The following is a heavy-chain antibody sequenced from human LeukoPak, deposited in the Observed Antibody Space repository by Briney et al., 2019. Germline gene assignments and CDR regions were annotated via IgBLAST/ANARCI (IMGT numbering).Heavy chain of an antibody. CDR3: ARDLPLGWFDP. D-gene: IGHD3-16*02. Sequence: SETLSLTCTVSGGSINSFYWNWIRQPPGKGLEWIGYIYYSGSTDYNPSLKSRVTISVDTSKNQFSLKLSSVTAADTAVYYCARDLPLGWFDPWGQGTLVTVSS. CDR2: IYYSGST. J-gene: IGHJ5*02. CDR1: GGSINSFY. V-gene: IGHV4-59*12.